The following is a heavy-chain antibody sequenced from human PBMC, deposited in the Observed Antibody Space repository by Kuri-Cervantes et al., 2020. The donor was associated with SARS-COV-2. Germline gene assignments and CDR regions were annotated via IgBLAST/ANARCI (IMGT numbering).Heavy chain of an antibody. Sequence: GESLKISCAASAFSFSDYYMSWIRQAPGKGLEWVSSISSKSSYRYYADSVKGRFTMSRDDGRNSLYLQMNSLRAEDTAVYYCARLDGIELWLRSLYYMDVWGKGNSVNVSS. J-gene: IGHJ6*03. V-gene: IGHV3-11*06. CDR2: ISSKSSYR. CDR1: AFSFSDYY. CDR3: ARLDGIELWLRSLYYMDV. D-gene: IGHD5-18*01.